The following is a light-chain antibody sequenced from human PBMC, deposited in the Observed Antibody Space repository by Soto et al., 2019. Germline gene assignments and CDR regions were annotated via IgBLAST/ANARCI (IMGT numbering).Light chain of an antibody. CDR1: HSDVGSYNL. CDR2: EDS. Sequence: QSALTQPASVSGSPGQSITISCTGTHSDVGSYNLVSWYQQHPGKAPKLIIYEDSKRPSGVSNRFSGSKSGYTASLTMSGLEAEDEADYYCCSYAGSFSVIFGGGTKLTVL. J-gene: IGLJ2*01. V-gene: IGLV2-23*01. CDR3: CSYAGSFSVI.